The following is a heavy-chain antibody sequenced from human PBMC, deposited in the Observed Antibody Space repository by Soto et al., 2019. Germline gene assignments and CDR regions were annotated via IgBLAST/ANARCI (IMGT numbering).Heavy chain of an antibody. CDR3: ARGATEGYPYGYCALHF. D-gene: IGHD2-15*01. Sequence: QVQLEQSGAEMKKPGSSVKVSCKSSGGTFNTIALSWVRQAPGQGLEWMGGIIPLFGAGNYAEKFRDRVTITADESSSTMTMELTSLRSEDTAVYYCARGATEGYPYGYCALHFWGQWTMVIVSS. CDR2: IIPLFGAG. CDR1: GGTFNTIA. V-gene: IGHV1-69*01. J-gene: IGHJ3*01.